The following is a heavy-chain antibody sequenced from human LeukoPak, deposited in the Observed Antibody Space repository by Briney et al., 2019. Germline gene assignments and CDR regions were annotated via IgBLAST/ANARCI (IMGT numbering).Heavy chain of an antibody. CDR1: GYSFTSYW. D-gene: IGHD3-22*01. V-gene: IGHV5-51*01. Sequence: GESLKIYCKGSGYSFTSYWIGWVLQMPGKGLEWMVIIYPGDSDTRYSPSFQGQVTISADKSISTAYLQWSSLKASDTAMYYCARHGSSYDSSGYSDYWSQGTLVTVSS. CDR3: ARHGSSYDSSGYSDY. CDR2: IYPGDSDT. J-gene: IGHJ4*02.